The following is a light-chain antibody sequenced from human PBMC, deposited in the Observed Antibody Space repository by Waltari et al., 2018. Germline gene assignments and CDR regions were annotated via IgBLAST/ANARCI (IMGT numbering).Light chain of an antibody. J-gene: IGKJ1*01. CDR2: GSS. Sequence: EIVMTQSPATLSVSPGERATLSCRASQSVSSNLAWYPQNPGQAPRLLIYGSSTRATGVPARFSGSGSGTEFTRTISSLQSEDFAVYYCQQYNDWPRTFGQGTKVEIK. V-gene: IGKV3-15*01. CDR3: QQYNDWPRT. CDR1: QSVSSN.